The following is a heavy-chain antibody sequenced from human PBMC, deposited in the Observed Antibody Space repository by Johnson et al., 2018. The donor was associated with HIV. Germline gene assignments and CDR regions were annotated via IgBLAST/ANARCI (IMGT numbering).Heavy chain of an antibody. CDR2: IKSKGSGGTI. J-gene: IGHJ3*02. CDR3: AKGDCSGGSCYSFTDAFDI. V-gene: IGHV3-15*01. Sequence: ESGGGLVKPGGSLRLSCAASGISFSYAWMSWVRRAPGKGLEWVGRIKSKGSGGTIDYAAPVKDRFTISRDDSKNTLYLQMNSLRAEDTDVYYCAKGDCSGGSCYSFTDAFDIWGQGTMVTVSS. CDR1: GISFSYAW. D-gene: IGHD2-15*01.